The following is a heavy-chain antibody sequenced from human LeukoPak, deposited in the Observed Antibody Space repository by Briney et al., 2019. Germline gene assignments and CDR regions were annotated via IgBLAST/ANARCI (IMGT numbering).Heavy chain of an antibody. CDR2: MYNSEST. Sequence: KASETLSLPCTISGGSISNHYWSWIRQPPGKGLEWIAYMYNSESTKYNPSLKSRVTISVDTSKKQFSLKLRSVTAADTALYYCARHVLTAGSIDGGQGTLVTVSS. J-gene: IGHJ4*02. CDR1: GGSISNHY. V-gene: IGHV4-59*08. CDR3: ARHVLTAGSID. D-gene: IGHD3-9*01.